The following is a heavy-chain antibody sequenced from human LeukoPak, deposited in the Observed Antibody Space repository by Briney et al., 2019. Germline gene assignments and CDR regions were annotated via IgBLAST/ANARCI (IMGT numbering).Heavy chain of an antibody. CDR3: ARDLRYFDWLPGLVDY. Sequence: ASVKVSCKASGYTFTGYHMHWVRQAPGQGLEWMGWINPNSGGTNYAQKFQGRVTMTRGTSISTAYMELSRLRSDDTAVYYCARDLRYFDWLPGLVDYWGQGTLVTVSS. D-gene: IGHD3-9*01. J-gene: IGHJ4*02. V-gene: IGHV1-2*02. CDR2: INPNSGGT. CDR1: GYTFTGYH.